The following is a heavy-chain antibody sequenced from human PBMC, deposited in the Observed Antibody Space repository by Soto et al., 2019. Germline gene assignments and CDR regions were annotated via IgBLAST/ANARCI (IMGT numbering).Heavy chain of an antibody. CDR1: GGSITDYY. Sequence: SETLSLTCTVSGGSITDYYWSWIRQPPGKALEWIGYGYHSVSIHYNPSLKTRVTISVDTSKNQFSLKLSSVTAADTAVYYCARGLLRDGMDVWGQGTTVTAP. CDR3: ARGLLRDGMDV. D-gene: IGHD3-22*01. V-gene: IGHV4-59*01. J-gene: IGHJ6*02. CDR2: GYHSVSI.